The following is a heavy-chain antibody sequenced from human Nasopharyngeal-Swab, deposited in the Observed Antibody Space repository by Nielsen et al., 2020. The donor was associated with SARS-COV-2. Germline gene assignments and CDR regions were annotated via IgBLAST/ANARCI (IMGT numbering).Heavy chain of an antibody. CDR3: ARDNRALYYFDY. CDR2: IYTSGST. CDR1: GGSFSGYY. D-gene: IGHD3-10*01. Sequence: SETLSLTCAVYGGSFSGYYWSWIRQPAGKGLEWIGRIYTSGSTNYNPSLKSRVAISVDTSKNQFSLKLSSVTAADTAVYYCARDNRALYYFDYWGQGTLVTVSS. J-gene: IGHJ4*02. V-gene: IGHV4-4*07.